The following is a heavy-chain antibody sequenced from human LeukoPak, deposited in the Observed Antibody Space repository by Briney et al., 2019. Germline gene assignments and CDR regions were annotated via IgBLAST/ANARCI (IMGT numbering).Heavy chain of an antibody. CDR2: ISYDGSNK. D-gene: IGHD3-10*01. J-gene: IGHJ4*02. CDR3: ARDSDYYGSGSMGY. V-gene: IGHV3-30-3*01. Sequence: GGSLRLSCAASGFTFSSYAMPWVRQAPGKGLEWVAVISYDGSNKYYADSVKGRFTISRDNSKNTLYLQMNSLRAEDTAVYYCARDSDYYGSGSMGYWGQGTLVTVSS. CDR1: GFTFSSYA.